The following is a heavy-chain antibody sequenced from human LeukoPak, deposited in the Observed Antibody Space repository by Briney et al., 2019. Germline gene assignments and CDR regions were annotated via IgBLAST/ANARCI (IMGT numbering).Heavy chain of an antibody. J-gene: IGHJ3*02. CDR2: IYHNGNT. Sequence: PSETLSLTRAVSGYSFRSGYYWGWIRQPPGKGLEWIGSIYHNGNTYYNPSLKSRVTISVDTSKNQFSLKLSSVTAADTAVSHCAREYSSSSRAFDIWGQGTMVTVSS. CDR1: GYSFRSGYY. CDR3: AREYSSSSRAFDI. D-gene: IGHD6-6*01. V-gene: IGHV4-38-2*02.